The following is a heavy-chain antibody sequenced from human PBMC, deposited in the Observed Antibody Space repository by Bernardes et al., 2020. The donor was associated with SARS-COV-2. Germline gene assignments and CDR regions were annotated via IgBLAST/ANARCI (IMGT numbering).Heavy chain of an antibody. D-gene: IGHD4-17*01. CDR1: GFTFSSYA. J-gene: IGHJ4*02. Sequence: GGSLRLSCAASGFTFSSYAMHWVRQAPGKGLEWVAVISYDGINKYYADSVKGRFTISRDNSKNTLYLQMNSLRAEDTAVYYCARDYDDYGDYKTFDYWGQGTLVTVSS. CDR3: ARDYDDYGDYKTFDY. V-gene: IGHV3-30-3*01. CDR2: ISYDGINK.